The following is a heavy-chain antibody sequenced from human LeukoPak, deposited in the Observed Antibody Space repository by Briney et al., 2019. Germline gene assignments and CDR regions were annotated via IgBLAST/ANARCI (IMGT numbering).Heavy chain of an antibody. J-gene: IGHJ4*02. CDR1: GFTFSSYA. D-gene: IGHD3-10*01. CDR3: ARDGSGSYMVY. CDR2: ISSSGSTI. Sequence: GGSLRLSCAASGFTFSSYAMSWVRQAPEKGLEWVSYISSSGSTIYYADSVKGRFTISRDNAKNSVYLQMNSLRDEDTAVYYCARDGSGSYMVYWGQGTLVTVSS. V-gene: IGHV3-48*02.